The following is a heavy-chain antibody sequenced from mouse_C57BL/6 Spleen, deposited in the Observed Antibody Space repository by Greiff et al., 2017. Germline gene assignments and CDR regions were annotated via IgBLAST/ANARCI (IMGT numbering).Heavy chain of an antibody. D-gene: IGHD3-2*02. Sequence: VQLQQSGPELVKPGASVKISCKASGYAFSSSWMNWVKQRPGKGLEWIGRIYPGDGDTNYNGKFKGKATLTADQSSSTAYMQLSSLTSEDSAVYVWARGAQATSFAYWGQGTLVTVSA. V-gene: IGHV1-82*01. CDR3: ARGAQATSFAY. CDR2: IYPGDGDT. J-gene: IGHJ3*01. CDR1: GYAFSSSW.